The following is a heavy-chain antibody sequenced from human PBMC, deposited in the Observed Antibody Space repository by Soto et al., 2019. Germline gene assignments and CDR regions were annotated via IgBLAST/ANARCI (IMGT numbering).Heavy chain of an antibody. CDR3: ARSIDS. CDR1: VGSLSSVGYF. Sequence: QVQLQESGPGLVKPSQTLSLTCTVSVGSLSSVGYFWNCIRQHPGNGLEWIGYIFYIGSTYYNPSLKRRVTISVETAKNQVSLKLSSVTAADTAVYYGARSIDSWGQGTLVTVSS. CDR2: IFYIGST. V-gene: IGHV4-31*03. J-gene: IGHJ5*01.